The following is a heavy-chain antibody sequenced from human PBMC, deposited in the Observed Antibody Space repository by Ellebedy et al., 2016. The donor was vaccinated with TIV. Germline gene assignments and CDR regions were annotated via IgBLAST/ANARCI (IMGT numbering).Heavy chain of an antibody. Sequence: ASVKVSCKASGGTFSSYAISWVRQAPGQGLEWMGGIIPIFGTANYAQKFQGRVTITADESTSTAYMELSSLTSEDTAVFYCARGAVLVPAASYYYYMDVWGKGTTVSVSS. CDR3: ARGAVLVPAASYYYYMDV. V-gene: IGHV1-69*13. D-gene: IGHD2-2*01. J-gene: IGHJ6*03. CDR2: IIPIFGTA. CDR1: GGTFSSYA.